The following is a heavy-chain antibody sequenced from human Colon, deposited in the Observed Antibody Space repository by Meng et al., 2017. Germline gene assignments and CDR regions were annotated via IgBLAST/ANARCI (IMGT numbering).Heavy chain of an antibody. V-gene: IGHV4-61*01. CDR1: GVTVSSGSYY. CDR2: IYYTGST. J-gene: IGHJ4*02. Sequence: QVQLLKSGPELVRPAETLYLTCTASGVTVSSGSYYWIWLRQPRGQGLEWCGYIYYTGSTNYNPSLKSRVTISVDTSKNQFSLKLSSVTAADTAVYYCARGPLDYWGQGTLVTVSS. CDR3: ARGPLDY.